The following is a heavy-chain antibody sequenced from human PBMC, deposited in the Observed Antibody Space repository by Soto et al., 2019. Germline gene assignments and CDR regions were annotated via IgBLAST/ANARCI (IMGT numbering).Heavy chain of an antibody. CDR3: ARDRRSYYSDGSGLDF. V-gene: IGHV4-30-2*01. CDR1: DDSRCSSGNS. D-gene: IGHD3-22*01. CDR2: TYHTGTA. J-gene: IGHJ4*02. Sequence: LRSAVQDDSRCSSGNSYAWIRQPPGKGLEWVGHTYHTGTAYYSPSLKSRVTISVDTSKNQFSLKLTSATAADTAVYYCARDRRSYYSDGSGLDFWGQG.